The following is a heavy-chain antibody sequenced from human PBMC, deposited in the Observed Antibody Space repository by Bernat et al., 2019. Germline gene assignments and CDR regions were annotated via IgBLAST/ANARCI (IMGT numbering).Heavy chain of an antibody. CDR2: IYHSGST. CDR3: ARVGMSGYSYGYAFYYYGMDV. D-gene: IGHD5-18*01. J-gene: IGHJ6*02. CDR1: GGSISSSNW. V-gene: IGHV4-4*02. Sequence: QVQLQESGPGLVKPSGTLSLTCAVSGGSISSSNWWSWVRQPPGKGLEWIGEIYHSGSTNYNPSLKSRVTISVDKSKNQFSLKLSSVTAADTAVYYCARVGMSGYSYGYAFYYYGMDVWGQGTTVTVSS.